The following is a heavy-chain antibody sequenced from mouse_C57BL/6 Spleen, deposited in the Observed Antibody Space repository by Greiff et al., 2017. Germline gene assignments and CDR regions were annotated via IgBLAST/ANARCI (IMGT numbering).Heavy chain of an antibody. Sequence: QVQLKESGPGLVQPSQSLSITCTVSGFSLTSYGVHWVRQSPGKGLEWLGVIWSGGSTDYNAAFISRLSISKDNSKRQVFCKMNSLQADDTAIYYCARHDGYYNKDAMDYWGQGTSVTVSS. CDR3: ARHDGYYNKDAMDY. D-gene: IGHD2-3*01. V-gene: IGHV2-2*01. J-gene: IGHJ4*01. CDR2: IWSGGST. CDR1: GFSLTSYG.